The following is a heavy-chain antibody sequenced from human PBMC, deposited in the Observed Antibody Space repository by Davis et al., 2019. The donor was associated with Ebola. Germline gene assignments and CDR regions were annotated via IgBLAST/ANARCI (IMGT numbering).Heavy chain of an antibody. J-gene: IGHJ3*02. CDR1: GFTFDDYA. CDR2: ISWNSGSI. Sequence: SLKISCAASGFTFDDYAMHWVRQAPGKGLEWVSGISWNSGSIGYADSVKGRFTISRDNAKNSLYLQMNSLRAEDTALYYCAKPLPCGNAFDIWGQGTMVTVSS. CDR3: AKPLPCGNAFDI. V-gene: IGHV3-9*01.